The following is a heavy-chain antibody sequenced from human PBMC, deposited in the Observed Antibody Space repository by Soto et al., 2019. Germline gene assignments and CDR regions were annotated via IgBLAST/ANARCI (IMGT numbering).Heavy chain of an antibody. CDR3: ARVRYSSSHNWFDP. Sequence: QVQLVESGAEVKKPGASVKVSCKASGYTFTSYDINWVRQAPGQGLEWMGWMNPNSGNTGYAQKFQGRITMTRNTSISTAYMELSSLRSEDTAVYYCARVRYSSSHNWFDPWGQGTLVTVSS. CDR1: GYTFTSYD. J-gene: IGHJ5*02. V-gene: IGHV1-8*01. CDR2: MNPNSGNT. D-gene: IGHD6-6*01.